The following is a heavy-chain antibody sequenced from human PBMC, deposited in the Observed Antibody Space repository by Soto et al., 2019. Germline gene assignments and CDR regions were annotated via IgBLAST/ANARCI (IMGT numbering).Heavy chain of an antibody. Sequence: SEPQSLPSLVSDFSVRRVGYYLTCVRQPPGKGLEWIGYIYYSGSTNYNPSLKSRVTISVDTSKNQFSLKLSSVTAADTAVYYCASSSSSFMSDDYWGQGTLVTVSS. CDR2: IYYSGST. V-gene: IGHV4-61*08. CDR1: DFSVRRVGYY. CDR3: ASSSSSFMSDDY. D-gene: IGHD6-6*01. J-gene: IGHJ4*02.